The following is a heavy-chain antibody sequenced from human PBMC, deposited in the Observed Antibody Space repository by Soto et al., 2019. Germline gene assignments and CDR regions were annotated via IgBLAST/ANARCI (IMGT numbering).Heavy chain of an antibody. V-gene: IGHV3-30*18. CDR1: GFTFSSFG. J-gene: IGHJ4*02. Sequence: GGSLRLSCAASGFTFSSFGMHWVRQAPGKGLEWVALISYNGHDKYYADSVKGRFTISRDNSKSTLSLQMNSLRPEDTAVYYYAKVGVAVTARLYFDLWGQGTLVTVSS. CDR3: AKVGVAVTARLYFDL. CDR2: ISYNGHDK. D-gene: IGHD6-19*01.